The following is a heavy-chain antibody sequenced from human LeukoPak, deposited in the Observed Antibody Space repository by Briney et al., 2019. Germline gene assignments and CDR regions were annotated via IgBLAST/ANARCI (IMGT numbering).Heavy chain of an antibody. Sequence: ASVKVSCKASGYTFTTYGISWVRQATGQGLEWMGWISAYNGNTNYAQNLQGRVTMTTDTSTSTAYMELRSLRSDDTAVYYCARESSGYYYIDYWGQGALVTVSS. D-gene: IGHD3-22*01. CDR2: ISAYNGNT. V-gene: IGHV1-18*01. J-gene: IGHJ4*02. CDR1: GYTFTTYG. CDR3: ARESSGYYYIDY.